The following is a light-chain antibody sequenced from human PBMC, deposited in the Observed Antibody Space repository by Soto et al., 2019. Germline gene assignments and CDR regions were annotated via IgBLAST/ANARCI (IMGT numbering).Light chain of an antibody. CDR1: QNINSY. CDR3: QQRANWPPFT. CDR2: DAS. V-gene: IGKV3-11*01. Sequence: VLTQSPATLSLSPGERATLSCRASQNINSYLAWYQQKPGQPPRLLIYDASNRATGIPARFSGSGSGTDFPITISRIVPEDFGVYYCQQRANWPPFTFGHGTTVD. J-gene: IGKJ3*01.